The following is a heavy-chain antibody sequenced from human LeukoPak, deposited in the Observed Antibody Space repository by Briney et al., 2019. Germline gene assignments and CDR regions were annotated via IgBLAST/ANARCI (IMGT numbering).Heavy chain of an antibody. V-gene: IGHV3-11*04. CDR2: ISSSGSTI. D-gene: IGHD3-9*01. CDR1: GFTFSDYY. J-gene: IGHJ4*02. CDR3: ASEVLRYFDWATRGAYYFDY. Sequence: GGSLRLSCAASGFTFSDYYMSWIRQAPGKGLEWVSYISSSGSTIYYADSVKGRFTISRDNAKNSLYLQMNSLRAEDTAVYYCASEVLRYFDWATRGAYYFDYWGQGTLVTVSS.